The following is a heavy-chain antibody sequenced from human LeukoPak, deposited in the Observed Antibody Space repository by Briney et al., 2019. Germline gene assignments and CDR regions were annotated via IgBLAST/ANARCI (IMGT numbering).Heavy chain of an antibody. CDR2: TDRGDNT. D-gene: IGHD3-16*02. CDR3: GTTTLSATWNY. V-gene: IGHV3-53*01. J-gene: IGHJ4*02. CDR1: GFTFSSYS. Sequence: GGSLRLSCAASGFTFSSYSMNWVRQAPGMGLEWVSVTDRGDNTKYADPVKDRFTVSRDYSENTLYLQMNSLRVEDTAVYYCGTTTLSATWNYWGQGTLVTVSS.